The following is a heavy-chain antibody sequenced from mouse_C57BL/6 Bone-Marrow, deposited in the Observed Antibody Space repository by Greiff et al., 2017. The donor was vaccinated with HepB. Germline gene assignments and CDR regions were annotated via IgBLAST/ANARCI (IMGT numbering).Heavy chain of an antibody. CDR2: IDLANGNT. J-gene: IGHJ2*01. V-gene: IGHV14-3*01. Sequence: VHVKQSVAELVRPGASVKLSCTASGFNIKNTYMHWVKQRPEQGLEWIGRIDLANGNTKYDPKFQGKATITADPSSNTAYLQRSSLTSEDTAVYYCARDSLYGKGGDYWGQGTTLTVSS. D-gene: IGHD1-1*01. CDR1: GFNIKNTY. CDR3: ARDSLYGKGGDY.